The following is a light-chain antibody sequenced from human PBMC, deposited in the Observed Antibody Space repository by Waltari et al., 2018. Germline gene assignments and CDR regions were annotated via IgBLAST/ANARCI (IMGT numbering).Light chain of an antibody. J-gene: IGKJ1*01. CDR2: DTS. CDR1: QSVGSA. V-gene: IGKV3-20*01. Sequence: ELVLTQSPGTLALSPGERATLSCRASQSVGSALAWYQQKPGQAPRLLIYDTSTRATGISDKFSGSGSGTDFSLTISRVEPEDFAVYFCQMYVRLPVTFGQGTKVEVK. CDR3: QMYVRLPVT.